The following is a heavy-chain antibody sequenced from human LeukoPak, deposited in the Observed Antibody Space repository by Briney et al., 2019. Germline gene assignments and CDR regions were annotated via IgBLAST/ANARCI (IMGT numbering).Heavy chain of an antibody. CDR2: IYYSGST. D-gene: IGHD3-3*01. J-gene: IGHJ4*02. CDR1: GGSISSYY. Sequence: SETLSLTCTVSGGSISSYYWSWIRQPPGKGLEWIGYIYYSGSTNYNPSLKSRVTISVDTSKNQFSLKLSSVTAADTAVYYCARVWAPRDTIFGVDYYFDYWGQGTLVTVSS. CDR3: ARVWAPRDTIFGVDYYFDY. V-gene: IGHV4-59*01.